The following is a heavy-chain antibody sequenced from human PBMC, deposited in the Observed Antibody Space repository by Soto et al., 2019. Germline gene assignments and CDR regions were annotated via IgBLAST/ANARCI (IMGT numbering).Heavy chain of an antibody. CDR3: ARDPARYCSGGSCNPGPDY. CDR2: ISAYNGNT. D-gene: IGHD2-15*01. Sequence: GASVKVSCKASGYTFTSYGISWVRQAPGQGLEWMGWISAYNGNTNYAQKLQGRVTMTTDTSTSTAYMELRSLRSDDTAVYYCARDPARYCSGGSCNPGPDYWGQGTLVTVSS. CDR1: GYTFTSYG. V-gene: IGHV1-18*04. J-gene: IGHJ4*02.